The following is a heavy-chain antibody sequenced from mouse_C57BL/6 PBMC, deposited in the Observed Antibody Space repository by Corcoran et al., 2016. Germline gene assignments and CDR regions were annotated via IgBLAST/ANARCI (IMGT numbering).Heavy chain of an antibody. D-gene: IGHD2-5*01. J-gene: IGHJ3*01. CDR1: GYTFTTYG. Sequence: QIQLVQSGPELKKSGETVKISCKASGYTFTTYGMSWVKQAPGKGLKWMGWINTYSGVPTYADDFKGRFAFSLETSASTAYLQINNLKNEDTATYFCARYYSNYWGQGTLVTVSA. CDR2: INTYSGVP. V-gene: IGHV9-3*01. CDR3: ARYYSNY.